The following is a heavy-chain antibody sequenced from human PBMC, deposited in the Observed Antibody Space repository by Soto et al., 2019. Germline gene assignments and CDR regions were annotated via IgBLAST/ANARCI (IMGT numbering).Heavy chain of an antibody. CDR1: GGTFSSYA. J-gene: IGHJ5*02. CDR3: ARDTPVLRYFDWFPNWFDP. Sequence: SVKVSCKDSGGTFSSYAISWVRQAPGQGLEWMGGIIPIFGTANYAQKFQGRVTITADESTSTAYMELSSLRSEDTAVYYCARDTPVLRYFDWFPNWFDPWGQGTLVTVSS. CDR2: IIPIFGTA. D-gene: IGHD3-9*01. V-gene: IGHV1-69*13.